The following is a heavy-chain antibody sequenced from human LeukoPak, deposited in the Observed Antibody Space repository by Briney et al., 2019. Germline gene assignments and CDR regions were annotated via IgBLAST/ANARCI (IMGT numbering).Heavy chain of an antibody. CDR3: ARGSVYYDSSGTKPGVNNWFDP. V-gene: IGHV4-39*07. J-gene: IGHJ5*02. CDR2: IYYSGST. CDR1: GGSISSSSYY. D-gene: IGHD3-22*01. Sequence: PSETLSLTCTVSGGSISSSSYYWGWIRQPPGKGLEWIGSIYYSGSTYYNPSLKSRVTISVDTSKNQFSLKLSSVTAADTAVYYCARGSVYYDSSGTKPGVNNWFDPWGQGTLVTVSS.